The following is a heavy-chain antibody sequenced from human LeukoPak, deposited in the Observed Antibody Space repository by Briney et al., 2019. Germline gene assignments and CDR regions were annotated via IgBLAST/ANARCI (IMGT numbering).Heavy chain of an antibody. CDR2: ISGSGGTT. CDR3: AKVGWLRSRSSDDY. V-gene: IGHV3-23*01. D-gene: IGHD5-12*01. CDR1: GFTVSSNY. Sequence: GGSLRLSCAASGFTVSSNYMSWVRQAPGKGLEWVSAISGSGGTTYYVDSVKGRFTISRDNFKNTLYLQMNSLRAEDTAVYYCAKVGWLRSRSSDDYWGQGTLVTVSS. J-gene: IGHJ4*02.